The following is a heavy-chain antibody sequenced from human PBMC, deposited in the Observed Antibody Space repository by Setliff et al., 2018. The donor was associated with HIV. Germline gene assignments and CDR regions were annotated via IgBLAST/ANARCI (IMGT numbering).Heavy chain of an antibody. CDR1: GDSLADSPYS. J-gene: IGHJ6*03. CDR3: ARLGDNSDWRSNYFFYYMDV. D-gene: IGHD3-22*01. Sequence: SLTCTVSGDSLADSPYSWGWVRQPPGQGLEWLGNLFHTGSSYFNPSLKSRLTMSVDTSKNQFSLSLISMTAADSAVYYCARLGDNSDWRSNYFFYYMDVWGKGTTVTVSS. CDR2: LFHTGSS. V-gene: IGHV4-39*01.